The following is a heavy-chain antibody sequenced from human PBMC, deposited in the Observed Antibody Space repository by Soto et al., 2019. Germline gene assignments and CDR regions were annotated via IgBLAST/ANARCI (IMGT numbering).Heavy chain of an antibody. CDR2: TYWDDDK. V-gene: IGHV2-5*02. J-gene: IGHJ1*01. CDR1: GLSLSTSGVA. CDR3: AHRLARGATGLYFQH. Sequence: QITLKESGPTLVKPTQTLTLTCTFSGLSLSTSGVAVGWIRQPPGKALEWLALTYWDDDKRYSPSLKSRLTITKDTSKNQVVLTMTNMDPVDTSTYYCAHRLARGATGLYFQHWGQGTPVTVSS. D-gene: IGHD3-9*01.